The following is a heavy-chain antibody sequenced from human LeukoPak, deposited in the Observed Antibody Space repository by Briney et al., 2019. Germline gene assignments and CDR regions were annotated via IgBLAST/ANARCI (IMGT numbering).Heavy chain of an antibody. J-gene: IGHJ6*02. CDR2: IIPILGIA. Sequence: SVKVSCKASRGSFSSYAISWVRQAPGQGLEWMGRIIPILGIANYAQKFQGRVTITADKSTSTAYMELSSLRSEDTAVYYCARVGVGDYYYYGMDVWGQGTTVTVSS. V-gene: IGHV1-69*04. D-gene: IGHD2-8*01. CDR3: ARVGVGDYYYYGMDV. CDR1: RGSFSSYA.